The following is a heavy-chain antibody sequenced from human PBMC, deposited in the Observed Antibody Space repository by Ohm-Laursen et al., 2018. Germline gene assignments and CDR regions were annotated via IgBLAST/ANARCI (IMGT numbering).Heavy chain of an antibody. CDR3: AKDRSSSLNWGFDP. CDR2: ISGSGGST. J-gene: IGHJ5*02. Sequence: SLRLSCAASGFTFRRDTMSWVRQAPGKGLEWVSAISGSGGSTYYADSVKGRFTISRDNSKNTLYLQMNSLRAEDTAVYYCAKDRSSSLNWGFDPWGQGTLVTVSS. D-gene: IGHD6-13*01. CDR1: GFTFRRDT. V-gene: IGHV3-23*01.